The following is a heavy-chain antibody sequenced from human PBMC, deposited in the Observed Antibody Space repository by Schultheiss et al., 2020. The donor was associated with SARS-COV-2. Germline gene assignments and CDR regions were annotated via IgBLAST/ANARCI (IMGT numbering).Heavy chain of an antibody. CDR1: GGSISSGGYY. D-gene: IGHD4-17*01. V-gene: IGHV4-31*01. CDR3: AGEGGTVTYY. CDR2: IYYSGST. Sequence: SETLSLTCTVSGGSISSGGYYWSWIRQHPGKGLEWIGYIYYSGSTYYNPSLKSLVTISVDTSKNQFSLKLSSVTAADTAVYYCAGEGGTVTYYWGQGTLVTVSS. J-gene: IGHJ4*02.